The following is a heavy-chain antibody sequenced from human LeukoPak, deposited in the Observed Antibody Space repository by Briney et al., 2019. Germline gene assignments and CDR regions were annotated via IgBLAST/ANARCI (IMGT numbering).Heavy chain of an antibody. CDR3: ARDPLTPYDYYMDV. D-gene: IGHD2-15*01. CDR2: IRPDGGET. J-gene: IGHJ6*03. CDR1: GFTVRSFY. V-gene: IGHV3-7*01. Sequence: GGSLRLSCAASGFTVRSFYMSWVRQAPGTGLEWVAKIRPDGGETYYGDSVKGRFTISRDNAENSLYLQMNRLRVEDSAVYYCARDPLTPYDYYMDVWGKGTTVTVSS.